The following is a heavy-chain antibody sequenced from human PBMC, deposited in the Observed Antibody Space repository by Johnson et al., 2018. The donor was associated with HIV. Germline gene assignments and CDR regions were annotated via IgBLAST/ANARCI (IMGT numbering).Heavy chain of an antibody. CDR3: AKAYSSSWYPVGMDDAFDI. CDR2: IKHDGSEK. Sequence: DVQLVESGGGVVRPGGSLRLSCVASGFTFDDYGMSWVRQAPGKGLEWVANIKHDGSEKYYVDSVKGRLTISRDNSKNTLYLKMNSLRAEDTAVYYCAKAYSSSWYPVGMDDAFDIWGQGTMVTVSS. V-gene: IGHV3-7*05. J-gene: IGHJ3*02. D-gene: IGHD6-13*01. CDR1: GFTFDDYG.